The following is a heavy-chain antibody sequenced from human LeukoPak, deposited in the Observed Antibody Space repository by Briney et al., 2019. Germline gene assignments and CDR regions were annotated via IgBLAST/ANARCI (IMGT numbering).Heavy chain of an antibody. J-gene: IGHJ4*02. CDR2: ISSSSSYI. CDR1: GFTFSSYS. V-gene: IGHV3-21*01. Sequence: GGSLRLSCAASGFTFSSYSMNWVRQAPGKGLEWVSSISSSSSYIYYADSVKGRFTISRDNAKNSLYLQMNSLRAEDTAVYYCARAVVVAATPDYWGQGTLVTVSS. D-gene: IGHD2-15*01. CDR3: ARAVVVAATPDY.